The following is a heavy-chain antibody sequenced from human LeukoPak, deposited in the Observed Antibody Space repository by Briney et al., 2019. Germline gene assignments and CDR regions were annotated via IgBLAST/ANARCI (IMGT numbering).Heavy chain of an antibody. Sequence: PSETLSLTCAVYGGSFSGYYWSWIRQPPGKGLEWIGEINHSGSTNYNPSLKGRVTISVDTSKNQFSLKLSSVTAADTAVYYCARIWNSGSYLDYWGQGTLVTVSS. CDR2: INHSGST. CDR1: GGSFSGYY. V-gene: IGHV4-34*01. J-gene: IGHJ4*02. CDR3: ARIWNSGSYLDY. D-gene: IGHD1-26*01.